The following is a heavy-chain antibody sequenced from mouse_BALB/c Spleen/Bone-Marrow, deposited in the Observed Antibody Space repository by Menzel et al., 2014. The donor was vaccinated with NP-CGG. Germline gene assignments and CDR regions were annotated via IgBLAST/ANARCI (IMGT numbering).Heavy chain of an antibody. CDR2: IDPANGNT. V-gene: IGHV14-3*02. J-gene: IGHJ3*01. CDR1: GFNIKDTY. CDR3: TGRYGWFAY. D-gene: IGHD2-14*01. Sequence: EVQLQQSGAGLVKPGASVKLSCTASGFNIKDTYMHWVKQRPEQGLEWIGRIDPANGNTKYDPRFQGKATITADASSNTAYLQLSSLTSEDTAVYYCTGRYGWFAYWGQGTLVTVSA.